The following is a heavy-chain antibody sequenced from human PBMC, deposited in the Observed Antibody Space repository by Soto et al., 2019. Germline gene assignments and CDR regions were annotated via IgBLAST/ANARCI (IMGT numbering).Heavy chain of an antibody. V-gene: IGHV3-30*18. CDR1: GFTFSSYG. D-gene: IGHD5-18*01. J-gene: IGHJ4*02. CDR3: AKEFQLWSPFDS. Sequence: QVQLVESGGGVVQPGTSLRLSCAASGFTFSSYGMQWVRQAPGKGLESVAAISYDESNKYYADSVKGRFTISRDNSKNTLYLQMNSLRAEDTAVYYCAKEFQLWSPFDSWGQGTLVTVSS. CDR2: ISYDESNK.